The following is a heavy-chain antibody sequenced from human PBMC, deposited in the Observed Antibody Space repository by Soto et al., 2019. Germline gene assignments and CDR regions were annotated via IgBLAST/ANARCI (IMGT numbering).Heavy chain of an antibody. CDR2: IYTGGST. CDR1: GLTVSISY. D-gene: IGHD6-13*01. V-gene: IGHV3-66*01. CDR3: ARVVTSSWPLNWFDP. Sequence: GGSLRLSCAASGLTVSISYMSWVRQAPGKGLEWVSVIYTGGSTYYADSVKGRFTISRDNSKNTLYLQMNSLRAEDTAVYYCARVVTSSWPLNWFDPWGQGTLVTVSS. J-gene: IGHJ5*02.